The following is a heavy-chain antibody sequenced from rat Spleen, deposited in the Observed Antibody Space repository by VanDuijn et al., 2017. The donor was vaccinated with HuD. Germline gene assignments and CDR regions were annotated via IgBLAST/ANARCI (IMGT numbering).Heavy chain of an antibody. CDR1: GFTFSDYN. D-gene: IGHD1-11*01. CDR2: ISTSGGST. V-gene: IGHV5-7*01. CDR3: AKDRDGGYAFEH. J-gene: IGHJ2*01. Sequence: EVQLVESGGGLVQPGRSLKLSCAASGFTFSDYNMAWVRQAPKKGLEWVATISTSGGSTYYRDSVKGRFTISRDNAKSTLYLQMNSLRSEDTATYYCAKDRDGGYAFEHWGQGVMVTVSS.